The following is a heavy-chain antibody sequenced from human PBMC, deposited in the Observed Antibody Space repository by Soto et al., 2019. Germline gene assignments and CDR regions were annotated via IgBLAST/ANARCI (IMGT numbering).Heavy chain of an antibody. Sequence: SVKVSCKASGGTFSSYAISWVRQAPGQGLEWMGGIIPIFGTANYAQKFQGRVTITADESTSTAYMELSSLRSEDTAVYYCERGKEDWNDVEYYYGMDVWGKWTTGTAPQ. CDR1: GGTFSSYA. CDR3: ERGKEDWNDVEYYYGMDV. D-gene: IGHD1-1*01. CDR2: IIPIFGTA. V-gene: IGHV1-69*13. J-gene: IGHJ6*04.